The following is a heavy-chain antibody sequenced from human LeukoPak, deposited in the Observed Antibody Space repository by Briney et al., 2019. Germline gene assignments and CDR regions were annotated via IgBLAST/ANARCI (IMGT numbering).Heavy chain of an antibody. CDR3: ASPREDTATDFDY. Sequence: ASVKVSCKASGYTFTSYGISWVRQAPGQGLEWMGWINTNTGNPTYAQGFTGRFAFSLDTSVSTAYLQISSLKAEDTAVYYCASPREDTATDFDYWGQGTLVTVSS. J-gene: IGHJ4*02. CDR2: INTNTGNP. CDR1: GYTFTSYG. D-gene: IGHD5-18*01. V-gene: IGHV7-4-1*02.